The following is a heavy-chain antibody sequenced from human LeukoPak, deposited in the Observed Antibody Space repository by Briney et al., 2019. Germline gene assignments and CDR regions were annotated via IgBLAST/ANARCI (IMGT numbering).Heavy chain of an antibody. CDR1: GGSLSGSY. D-gene: IGHD2-2*01. J-gene: IGHJ1*01. Sequence: SETLSLTCAVYGGSLSGSYWSWIRQPPGKGLECIGEINHSGSTNYNPSLQSRVTISVDTSKNQFSLKLNSVNAADTAVYYCARHDSVLPAYQHWGQGTLVTVSS. CDR2: INHSGST. V-gene: IGHV4-34*01. CDR3: ARHDSVLPAYQH.